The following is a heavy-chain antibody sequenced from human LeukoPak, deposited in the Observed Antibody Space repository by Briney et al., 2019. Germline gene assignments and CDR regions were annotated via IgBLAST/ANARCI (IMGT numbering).Heavy chain of an antibody. CDR1: GGSISSSSYY. D-gene: IGHD3-10*01. CDR3: ARVHHYYGSGSYYNVPLYYYYYMDV. CDR2: IYYSGST. V-gene: IGHV4-39*01. J-gene: IGHJ6*03. Sequence: SETLSLTCTVSGGSISSSSYYWGWIRQPPGKGLEWIGSIYYSGSTYYNPSLKSRVTISVDTSKNQFSLKLSSVTAADTAVYYCARVHHYYGSGSYYNVPLYYYYYMDVWGKGTTVTISS.